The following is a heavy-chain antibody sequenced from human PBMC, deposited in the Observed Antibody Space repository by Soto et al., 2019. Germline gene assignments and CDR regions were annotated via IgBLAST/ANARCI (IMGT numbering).Heavy chain of an antibody. CDR1: GGTFSSYA. CDR2: IIPIFGTA. D-gene: IGHD1-26*01. V-gene: IGHV1-69*13. CDR3: ARGGIGGAPLGQVFDF. Sequence: SVKVSCKASGGTFSSYAISWVRQAPGQGLEWMGGIIPIFGTANYAQKFQGRVTITADESTSTAYMELSSLRSEDTAVYYCARGGIGGAPLGQVFDFWGKGTLVNVPS. J-gene: IGHJ3*01.